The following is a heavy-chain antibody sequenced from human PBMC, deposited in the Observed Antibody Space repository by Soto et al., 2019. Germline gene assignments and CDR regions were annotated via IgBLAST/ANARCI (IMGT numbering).Heavy chain of an antibody. D-gene: IGHD3-16*01. CDR2: IWYDGSNK. CDR1: GFTFSSYG. J-gene: IGHJ6*02. CDR3: ARDSIYVDYYYYGMDV. V-gene: IGHV3-33*01. Sequence: QVQLVESGGGVVQPGRSLRLSCAASGFTFSSYGMHWVRQAPGKGLEWVAVIWYDGSNKYYADSVKGRFTISRDNSKNTLYLQMNSLRAEDTAVYYCARDSIYVDYYYYGMDVWGQGTTVTVSS.